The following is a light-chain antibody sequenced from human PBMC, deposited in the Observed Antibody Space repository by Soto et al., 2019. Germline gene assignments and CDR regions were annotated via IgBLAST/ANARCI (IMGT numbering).Light chain of an antibody. Sequence: DIQMTQSPSTLSGSVGDRVTITCRASQTISSWLAWYRQKPGKAPKLLIYKASTLRSGVPSRFSGSGSGTEFTLTISSLEPEDFAVYYCQQRSHWTRTFGQGTKVDIK. CDR2: KAS. J-gene: IGKJ1*01. CDR3: QQRSHWTRT. V-gene: IGKV1-5*03. CDR1: QTISSW.